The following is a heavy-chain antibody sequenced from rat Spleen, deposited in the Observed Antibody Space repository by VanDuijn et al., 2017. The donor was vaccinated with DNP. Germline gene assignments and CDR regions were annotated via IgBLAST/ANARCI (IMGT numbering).Heavy chain of an antibody. V-gene: IGHV5-46*01. CDR2: ISTSGSRT. D-gene: IGHD3-1*01. CDR3: AKEALRAPFDY. CDR1: GFAFSTFP. J-gene: IGHJ2*01. Sequence: EVQLVESGGGLVQPGRSLKLSCAASGFAFSTFPMAWVRQSATKGLEWVATISTSGSRTYYPDSVKGRFTISRDNAKNTLYLHMNSLRSEDTATYYCAKEALRAPFDYWGQGVMVTVSS.